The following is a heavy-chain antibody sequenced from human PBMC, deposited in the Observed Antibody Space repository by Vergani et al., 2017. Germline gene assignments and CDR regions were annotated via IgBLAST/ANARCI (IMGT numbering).Heavy chain of an antibody. V-gene: IGHV4-30-4*01. D-gene: IGHD3-22*01. CDR1: GGSISSGDYY. CDR2: IYYSGST. J-gene: IGHJ6*02. Sequence: QVQLHESGPGLVKPSQTLSLTCTVSGGSISSGDYYWSWIRQPPGKGLEWIGYIYYSGSTYYNPSLKSRVTISVDTSKNQFSLKLSSVTAADTAVYYCARVRRDDSSGYYYYYGMDVWGQGTTVTVSS. CDR3: ARVRRDDSSGYYYYYGMDV.